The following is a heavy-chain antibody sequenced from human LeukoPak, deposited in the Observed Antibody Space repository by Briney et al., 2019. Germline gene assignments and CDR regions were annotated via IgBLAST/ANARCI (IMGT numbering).Heavy chain of an antibody. Sequence: GGSLRLSCAASGSTFITYTMTGVRQAPGKGLEWVSSISGSGGSTYYADSVKGRFTISRDNSKNTLYLQMNSLRAEDTAVYYCAKDGAVAGTEPYYFDYWGQGTLVTVSS. J-gene: IGHJ4*02. D-gene: IGHD6-19*01. CDR1: GSTFITYT. CDR3: AKDGAVAGTEPYYFDY. V-gene: IGHV3-23*01. CDR2: ISGSGGST.